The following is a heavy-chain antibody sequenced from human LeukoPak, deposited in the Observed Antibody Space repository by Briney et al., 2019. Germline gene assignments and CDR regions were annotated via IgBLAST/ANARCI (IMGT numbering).Heavy chain of an antibody. CDR3: AKGGYDTRGYYYGFDY. J-gene: IGHJ4*02. Sequence: PGGSLRLSCAASGFTFSSYVMNWVRQAPGRGLEGVSVISSSGDSRYYADSVKGRFTISRDNSKNTLYLQMNSLTVEDTAVYYCAKGGYDTRGYYYGFDYWGQGTVVTVSS. D-gene: IGHD3-22*01. CDR2: ISSSGDSR. V-gene: IGHV3-23*01. CDR1: GFTFSSYV.